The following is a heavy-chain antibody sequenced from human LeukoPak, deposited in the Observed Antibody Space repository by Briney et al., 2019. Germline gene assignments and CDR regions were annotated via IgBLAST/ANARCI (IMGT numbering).Heavy chain of an antibody. D-gene: IGHD6-13*01. J-gene: IGHJ6*03. CDR1: GFTFDDYA. Sequence: GGSLRLSCAASGFTFDDYAMHWVRQAPGKGLEWVSLISWDGGSTYYADSVKGRFTISRDNSKNSLYLQMNSLRAEDTAVYYCARGIAAARYYMDVWGKGTTVTVSS. CDR2: ISWDGGST. CDR3: ARGIAAARYYMDV. V-gene: IGHV3-43D*03.